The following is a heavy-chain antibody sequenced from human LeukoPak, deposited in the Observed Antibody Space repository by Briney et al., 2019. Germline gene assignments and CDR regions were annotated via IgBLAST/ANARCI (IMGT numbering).Heavy chain of an antibody. CDR2: IYYDGSNK. CDR1: GFTFSNYG. J-gene: IGHJ4*02. V-gene: IGHV3-33*01. CDR3: ARDADTSTHYSFFDY. D-gene: IGHD3-22*01. Sequence: GRSLRLSCAASGFTFSNYGMHWIRQAPGKGLEWVALIYYDGSNKYSADSVKGRFTISRDNSQNTLFLQMNSLRAEDTAVYYCARDADTSTHYSFFDYWGQGTLVTVSS.